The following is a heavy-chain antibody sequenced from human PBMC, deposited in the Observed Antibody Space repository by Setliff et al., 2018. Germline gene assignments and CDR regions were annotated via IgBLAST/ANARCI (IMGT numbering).Heavy chain of an antibody. D-gene: IGHD3-22*01. Sequence: ASVKVSCKASGYTFTGYYMHWVRQAPGQGLEWMGWINPNSGGTNPAQKFQGRVTMTRDTSISTAYMELSSLRSDDTAVYYCARVPREALYYYDRGNYLDYWGQGTLVTVSS. CDR1: GYTFTGYY. J-gene: IGHJ4*02. CDR2: INPNSGGT. CDR3: ARVPREALYYYDRGNYLDY. V-gene: IGHV1-2*02.